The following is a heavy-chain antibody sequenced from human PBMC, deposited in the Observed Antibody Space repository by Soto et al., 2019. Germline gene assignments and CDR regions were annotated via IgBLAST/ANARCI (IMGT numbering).Heavy chain of an antibody. D-gene: IGHD3-3*01. J-gene: IGHJ5*02. CDR1: GFTFTSSA. CDR3: AAVINYDFWSGYSTGWFDP. Sequence: SVKVSCKASGFTFTSSAVQWVRQARGQRLEWIGWIVVGSGNTNYAQKFQERVTITRDMSTSTAYMELSSLRSEDTAVYYCAAVINYDFWSGYSTGWFDPWGQGTLVTVS. V-gene: IGHV1-58*01. CDR2: IVVGSGNT.